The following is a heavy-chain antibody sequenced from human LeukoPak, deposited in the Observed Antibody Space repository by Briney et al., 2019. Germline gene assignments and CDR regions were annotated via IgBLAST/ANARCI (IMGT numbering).Heavy chain of an antibody. V-gene: IGHV4-39*01. D-gene: IGHD2-2*02. CDR2: IYYSGST. Sequence: PSETLSLTCTVSGDSVSSSSYYWGWIRQPPGKGLEWIGSIYYSGSTYYNPSLKSRVTISVDTSKNQFSLKLSSVTAADTAVFYCATNNQLLNRGFDYWGQGTLVTVSS. J-gene: IGHJ4*02. CDR1: GDSVSSSSYY. CDR3: ATNNQLLNRGFDY.